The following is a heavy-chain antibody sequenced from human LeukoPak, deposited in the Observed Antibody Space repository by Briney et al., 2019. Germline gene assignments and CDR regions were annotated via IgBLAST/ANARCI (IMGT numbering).Heavy chain of an antibody. J-gene: IGHJ5*02. CDR2: IYTSGSI. CDR1: GGSISSYY. CDR3: ARDLDIVVVPAAEQRGWFDP. V-gene: IGHV4-4*07. Sequence: KPSETLSLACTVSGGSISSYYWSWIRQPAGKGLEWIGRIYTSGSINYNPSLKSRATMSVDTSKNQFSLKLSSVTAADTAVYYCARDLDIVVVPAAEQRGWFDPWGQGTLVTVSS. D-gene: IGHD2-2*01.